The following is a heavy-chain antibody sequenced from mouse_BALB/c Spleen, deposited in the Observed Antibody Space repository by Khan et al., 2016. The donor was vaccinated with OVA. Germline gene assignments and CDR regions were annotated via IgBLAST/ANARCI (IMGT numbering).Heavy chain of an antibody. D-gene: IGHD2-4*01. CDR2: IWSGGST. V-gene: IGHV2-2*02. J-gene: IGHJ3*01. CDR3: ARNYDYDEGLAY. Sequence: QVQLKQSGPGLVQPSQSLSITCTVSGFSLPTYGVHWVRQSLGKGLEGLGVIWSGGSTDYNAAFISRLSISKDSSKSQVFFKMNSLQVNDTAIYYCARNYDYDEGLAYWGQGTLFTVSA. CDR1: GFSLPTYG.